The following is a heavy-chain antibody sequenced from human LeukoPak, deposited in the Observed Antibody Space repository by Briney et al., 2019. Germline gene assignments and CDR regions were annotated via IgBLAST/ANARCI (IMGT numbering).Heavy chain of an antibody. J-gene: IGHJ4*02. CDR3: ARALTTLTYEGY. D-gene: IGHD1-1*01. Sequence: GGSLRLSCAAFGFTFSSYAMSWVRQAPGKGLEWVSAISGSGGSTYYADSVKGRFTISRDNSKNTLYLQMNSLRAEDTAVYYCARALTTLTYEGYWGQGTLVTVSS. CDR1: GFTFSSYA. V-gene: IGHV3-23*01. CDR2: ISGSGGST.